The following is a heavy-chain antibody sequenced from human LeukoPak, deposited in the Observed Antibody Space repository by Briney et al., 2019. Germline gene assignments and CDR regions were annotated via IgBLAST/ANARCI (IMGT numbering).Heavy chain of an antibody. J-gene: IGHJ3*02. Sequence: GGSLRLSCAASGFTLSSYAMSWVRQAPGKGLEWVSAIEGSVDKTHYADSVKGRFTISRDNSMNTLYLQMNSLRAEDTAIYLCAKGIWRWAFDIWGQGTMVTVSS. V-gene: IGHV3-23*01. CDR2: IEGSVDKT. CDR3: AKGIWRWAFDI. CDR1: GFTLSSYA. D-gene: IGHD5-24*01.